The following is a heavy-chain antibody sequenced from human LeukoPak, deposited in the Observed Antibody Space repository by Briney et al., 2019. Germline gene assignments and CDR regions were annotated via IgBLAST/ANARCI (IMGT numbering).Heavy chain of an antibody. Sequence: GGSLRLSCVASGFTFSSYEMNWVRPAPGKGLEWVSYISSSGSTIYYADSVKGRFTISRDNAKNSLYLQMNSLRAEDTAVYYCARTIVDYYDSSGYFRNSYYFDYWGQGTLVTVSS. CDR1: GFTFSSYE. J-gene: IGHJ4*02. D-gene: IGHD3-22*01. CDR2: ISSSGSTI. CDR3: ARTIVDYYDSSGYFRNSYYFDY. V-gene: IGHV3-48*03.